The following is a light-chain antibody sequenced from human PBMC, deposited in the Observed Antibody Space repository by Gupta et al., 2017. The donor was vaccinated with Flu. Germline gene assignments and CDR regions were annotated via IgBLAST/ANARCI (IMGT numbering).Light chain of an antibody. CDR2: VAS. CDR1: QSISSNY. V-gene: IGKV3-20*01. Sequence: PGSLSSCRGESATLSCRASQSISSNYLDWQQQKPGQAPRLINYVASNRARGITDRISGSGCGKDFTLTSRGLAYEDFAMYYWQQDGRSRTFGRGTKVEIK. J-gene: IGKJ1*01. CDR3: QQDGRSRT.